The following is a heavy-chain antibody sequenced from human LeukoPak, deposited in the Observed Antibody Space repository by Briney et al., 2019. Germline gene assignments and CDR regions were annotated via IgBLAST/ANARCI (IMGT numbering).Heavy chain of an antibody. J-gene: IGHJ4*02. CDR2: ISSSSSTI. Sequence: PGGSLRLSCAASGFTFSSYSMNWVRQAPGKGLEWVSYISSSSSTIYYADSVKGRFTISRDNAKNSLYLQMNSLRAEDTAVYYCARENPKLWFGELGALWGQGTLVTVSS. CDR3: ARENPKLWFGELGAL. V-gene: IGHV3-48*04. D-gene: IGHD3-10*01. CDR1: GFTFSSYS.